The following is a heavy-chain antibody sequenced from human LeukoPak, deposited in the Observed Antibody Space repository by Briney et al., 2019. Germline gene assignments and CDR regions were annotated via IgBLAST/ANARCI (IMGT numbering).Heavy chain of an antibody. D-gene: IGHD1-26*01. CDR3: ARVAGIDRSDWAFDI. CDR2: IIPIFGTA. V-gene: IGHV1-69*13. CDR1: GYTFTSYD. J-gene: IGHJ3*02. Sequence: SVKVSCKASGYTFTSYDINWVRQATGQGLEWMGGIIPIFGTANYAQKFQGRVTITADESTSTAYMELSSLRSEDTAVYYCARVAGIDRSDWAFDIWGQGTMVTVSS.